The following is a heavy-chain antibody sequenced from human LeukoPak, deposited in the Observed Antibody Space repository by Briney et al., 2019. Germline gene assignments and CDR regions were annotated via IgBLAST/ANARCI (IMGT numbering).Heavy chain of an antibody. CDR1: GFTFSSYW. CDR2: INTDGSSA. J-gene: IGHJ4*02. V-gene: IGHV3-74*01. CDR3: ASPAFHYAR. D-gene: IGHD3-16*01. Sequence: GGSLRLSCAASGFTFSSYWMHWVRQAPGRGLVWVSRINTDGSSASYADSVKGRFTISRDNAKNTLYLQMNSLRAEDTAVYYCASPAFHYARRGQGTLVTVSS.